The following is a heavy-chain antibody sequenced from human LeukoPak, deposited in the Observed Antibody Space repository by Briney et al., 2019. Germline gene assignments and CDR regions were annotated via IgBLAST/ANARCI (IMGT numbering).Heavy chain of an antibody. CDR1: GFTFSSYA. CDR3: AKDLSVGWYYFDY. CDR2: ISGSGGST. J-gene: IGHJ4*02. Sequence: GGSLRLSCAASGFTFSSYAMSWVRQAPGKGLEWVSAISGSGGSTYYADSEKGRFTISRDNSKNTRYLQMNSRRAEDTAVYYCAKDLSVGWYYFDYWGQGTLVTVSS. D-gene: IGHD6-19*01. V-gene: IGHV3-23*01.